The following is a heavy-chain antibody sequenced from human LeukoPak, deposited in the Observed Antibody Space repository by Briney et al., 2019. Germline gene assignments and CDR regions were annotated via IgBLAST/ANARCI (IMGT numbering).Heavy chain of an antibody. Sequence: TGGSLRLSCAASGFTFSFYWMTWVSQAPGKGLEWVANIKPDGSQKYCVDSLKGRCTISRDNTRNTLDLQVNSLRPEDTAVYYCARENYFSFDYWGQGALVTVSS. CDR2: IKPDGSQK. D-gene: IGHD3-16*01. CDR3: ARENYFSFDY. V-gene: IGHV3-7*03. J-gene: IGHJ4*02. CDR1: GFTFSFYW.